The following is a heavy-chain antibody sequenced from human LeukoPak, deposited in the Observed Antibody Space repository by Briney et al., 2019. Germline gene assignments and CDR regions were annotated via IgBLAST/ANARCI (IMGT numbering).Heavy chain of an antibody. CDR3: ARLSEQLVPYFDY. J-gene: IGHJ4*02. CDR2: IYHSGST. CDR1: GGSISSSNW. D-gene: IGHD6-13*01. V-gene: IGHV4-4*02. Sequence: PSETLSLTCAVSGGSISSSNWWSWVRQPPGKGLEWIGEIYHSGSTNYNPSLKSRVTISVDKSKNQFSLKLSSVTAADTAVYYCARLSEQLVPYFDYWGQGTLVTVSS.